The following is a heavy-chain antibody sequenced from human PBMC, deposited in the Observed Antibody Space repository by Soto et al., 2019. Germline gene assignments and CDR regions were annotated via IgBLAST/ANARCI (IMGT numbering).Heavy chain of an antibody. D-gene: IGHD3-3*01. CDR3: AKSLRRLQSLEWLLLGHDAFDI. Sequence: EVQLLESGGGLVQPGGSLRLSCAASGFTFSSYAMSWVRQAPGKGLEWVSAISGSGGSTYYADSVKGRFTISRDNSKNTLYLQMNSLRVEDTALYYCAKSLRRLQSLEWLLLGHDAFDIWGQGTMVTVSS. CDR1: GFTFSSYA. CDR2: ISGSGGST. V-gene: IGHV3-23*01. J-gene: IGHJ3*02.